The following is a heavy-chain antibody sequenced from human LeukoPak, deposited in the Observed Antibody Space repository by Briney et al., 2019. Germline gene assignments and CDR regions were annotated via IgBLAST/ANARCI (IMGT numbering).Heavy chain of an antibody. CDR1: GYTFTNFD. CDR2: MNPNSGDT. V-gene: IGHV1-8*01. CDR3: AIDPRTFDI. D-gene: IGHD6-6*01. J-gene: IGHJ3*02. Sequence: ASVTVSCKASGYTFTNFDINWVRQPAGPGLEWVGWMNPNSGDTGYAQKFQGRVTMTRNTSISTAYMELSSLRSEDTAVYYCAIDPRTFDIWGQGTMVTVSS.